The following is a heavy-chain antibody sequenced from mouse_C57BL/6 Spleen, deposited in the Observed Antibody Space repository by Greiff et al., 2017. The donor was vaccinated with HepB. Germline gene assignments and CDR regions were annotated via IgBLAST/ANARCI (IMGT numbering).Heavy chain of an antibody. D-gene: IGHD2-2*01. Sequence: QVQLPGAELVKPGASVKLSCKASGYTFTSYWMHWVKQRPGQGLEWIGMIHPNSGSTNYNEKFKSKATLTVDKSSSTAYMQLSSLTSEDSAVYYCAREGYDYFDYWGQGTTLTVSS. V-gene: IGHV1-64*01. J-gene: IGHJ2*01. CDR1: GYTFTSYW. CDR3: AREGYDYFDY. CDR2: IHPNSGST.